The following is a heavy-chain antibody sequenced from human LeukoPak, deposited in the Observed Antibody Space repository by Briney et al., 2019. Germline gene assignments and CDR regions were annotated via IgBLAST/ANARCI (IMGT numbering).Heavy chain of an antibody. Sequence: GGSLRLSCAASGFTFSSYGMYWVRQAPGKGLEWVAFIRYDGSNKYYADSVKGRFTISRDNSKNTLYLQMNSLRAEDTAVYYCAKAHSYRLLPSRWGQGTLVTVSS. J-gene: IGHJ4*02. D-gene: IGHD2-2*01. CDR1: GFTFSSYG. CDR3: AKAHSYRLLPSR. CDR2: IRYDGSNK. V-gene: IGHV3-30*02.